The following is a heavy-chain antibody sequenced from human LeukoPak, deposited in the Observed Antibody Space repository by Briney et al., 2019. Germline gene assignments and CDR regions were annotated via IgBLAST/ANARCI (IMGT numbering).Heavy chain of an antibody. J-gene: IGHJ4*02. CDR1: GYTFTGYY. CDR2: INPNSGGT. CDR3: ATTMVVGNFDY. V-gene: IGHV1-2*06. Sequence: ASVKVSCKASGYTFTGYYMHWVRQAPGQGLEWMGRINPNSGGTNYAQKFQGRVTMTRDTSTSTVYMELSSLRSEDTAVYYCATTMVVGNFDYWGQGTLVTVSS. D-gene: IGHD2-15*01.